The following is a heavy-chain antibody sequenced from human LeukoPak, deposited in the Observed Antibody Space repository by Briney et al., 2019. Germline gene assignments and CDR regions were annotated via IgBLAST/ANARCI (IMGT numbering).Heavy chain of an antibody. D-gene: IGHD3/OR15-3a*01. V-gene: IGHV3-30*18. CDR3: AKDRGTGYSTDAFDV. J-gene: IGHJ3*01. CDR2: ISHDGSYK. CDR1: GFTFSGYG. Sequence: GGSLRLSCAASGFTFSGYGMQWVRQAPGKGLDWVAVISHDGSYKYYADSVKGRITIARDNSKNTLNLQMNSLRAEDTAVYYCAKDRGTGYSTDAFDVWGPGTMVTVSS.